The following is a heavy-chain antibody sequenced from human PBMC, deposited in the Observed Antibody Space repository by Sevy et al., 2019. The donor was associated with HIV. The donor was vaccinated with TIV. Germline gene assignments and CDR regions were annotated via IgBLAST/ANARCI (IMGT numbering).Heavy chain of an antibody. J-gene: IGHJ4*02. CDR3: VRAIAADGSF. Sequence: GGSLRLSCAASGFSFSNYAMSWVRQAPGKGLEWVSTLIGGGSRTYYADSVTGRFTISRDNSRNLLYLQMNSLRAEDTALYYCVRAIAADGSFWGQGTLVTVSS. CDR2: LIGGGSRT. CDR1: GFSFSNYA. V-gene: IGHV3-23*01. D-gene: IGHD6-13*01.